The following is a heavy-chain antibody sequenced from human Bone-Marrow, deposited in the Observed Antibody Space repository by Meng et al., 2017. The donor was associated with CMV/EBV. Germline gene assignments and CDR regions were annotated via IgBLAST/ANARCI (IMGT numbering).Heavy chain of an antibody. J-gene: IGHJ5*02. CDR1: GYTFTGYY. D-gene: IGHD1-26*01. CDR2: INPNSGGT. V-gene: IGHV1-2*02. Sequence: ASVKVSCKASGYTFTGYYMHWVRQAPGQGLEWMGWINPNSGGTNYAQKFQGRVTMTRDTSISTAYMELSRLTSDDTAVYYCAKNFYSGNYFPWPDPWGQGTRVTVSS. CDR3: AKNFYSGNYFPWPDP.